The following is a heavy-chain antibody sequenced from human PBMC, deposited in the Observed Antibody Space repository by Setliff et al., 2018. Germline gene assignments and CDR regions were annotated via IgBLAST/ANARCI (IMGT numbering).Heavy chain of an antibody. CDR1: GGSISSYY. V-gene: IGHV4-59*01. Sequence: SETLSLTCTVSGGSISSYYWSWIRQPPGKGLEWIGYIYYSGSTNYNPSLKSRVTISVGTSKNQVSLKLSSVTAADTAVYYCARDAGGTISTAVFDYWGQGTLVTVSS. CDR3: ARDAGGTISTAVFDY. D-gene: IGHD2-2*01. J-gene: IGHJ4*02. CDR2: IYYSGST.